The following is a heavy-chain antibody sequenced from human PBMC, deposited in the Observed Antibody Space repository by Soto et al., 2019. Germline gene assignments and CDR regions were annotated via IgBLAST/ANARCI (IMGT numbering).Heavy chain of an antibody. V-gene: IGHV3-30*18. CDR1: GFAFSSHG. D-gene: IGHD2-15*01. CDR3: AKDQAGYCSGGSCYHSGMDV. J-gene: IGHJ6*04. CDR2: ISYDGSND. Sequence: QVQLVESGGGVVQPGRFLRLSCAASGFAFSSHGIHWVRQAPGKGLEWVAFISYDGSNDYYVDSVKGRFTISRDNSKNTLYLQMNSLRAEDTAVYYCAKDQAGYCSGGSCYHSGMDVWGNGTTVTVSS.